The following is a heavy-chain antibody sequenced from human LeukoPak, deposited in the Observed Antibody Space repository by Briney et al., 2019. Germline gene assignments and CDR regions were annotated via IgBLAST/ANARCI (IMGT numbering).Heavy chain of an antibody. J-gene: IGHJ4*02. D-gene: IGHD3-9*01. CDR1: GFTFSSYW. CDR2: IKQDGSEK. CDR3: ARDLVYYDILTGYRLDY. Sequence: EGSLRLSCAASGFTFSSYWMSWVRQAPGKGLEWVANIKQDGSEKYYVDSVKGRFTISRDNAKNSLYLQMNSLRAEDTAVYYCARDLVYYDILTGYRLDYWGQGTLVTVSS. V-gene: IGHV3-7*01.